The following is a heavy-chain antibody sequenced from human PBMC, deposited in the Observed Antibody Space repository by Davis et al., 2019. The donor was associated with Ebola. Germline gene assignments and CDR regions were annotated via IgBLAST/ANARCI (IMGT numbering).Heavy chain of an antibody. Sequence: MPSETLSLTCTVSGGSISSYYWSWIRQPPGKGLEWIGYIYYSGSTNYNPSLKSRVTISVDTSKNQFSLKLSSVTAVDTAVYYCARVVAVAGTAGFGYYYYGMDVWGQGTTVTVSS. D-gene: IGHD6-19*01. CDR2: IYYSGST. CDR3: ARVVAVAGTAGFGYYYYGMDV. J-gene: IGHJ6*02. V-gene: IGHV4-59*01. CDR1: GGSISSYY.